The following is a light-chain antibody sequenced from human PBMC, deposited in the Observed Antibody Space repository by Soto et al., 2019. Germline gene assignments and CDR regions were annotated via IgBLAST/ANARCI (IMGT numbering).Light chain of an antibody. J-gene: IGKJ5*01. Sequence: EIALTQSPGTLSLSPGERATLSCRASQSVSSTYLAWYQQKPGQSPRLLIYVVSSRASGIPDRFFGSGSGTAFTLTINRLEPEDFAGYYCQQYANSPITFGQGTRLEIK. CDR2: VVS. V-gene: IGKV3-20*01. CDR1: QSVSSTY. CDR3: QQYANSPIT.